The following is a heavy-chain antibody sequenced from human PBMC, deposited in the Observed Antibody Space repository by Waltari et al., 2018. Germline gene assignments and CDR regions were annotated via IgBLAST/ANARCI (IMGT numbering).Heavy chain of an antibody. CDR3: ARRDYENNWFDP. V-gene: IGHV4-31*01. J-gene: IGHJ5*02. CDR2: IYHTGTT. D-gene: IGHD3-16*01. Sequence: QVQLQESGPGLVEPSKTLSLTCTVSGCLIRSGGYFWSWIRQRPGKGLEWIGHIYHTGTTYYNSSLKSVAAISVDKSKNQFFLRLASVTAADSAVYYCARRDYENNWFDPWGQGTLVTVSP. CDR1: GCLIRSGGYF.